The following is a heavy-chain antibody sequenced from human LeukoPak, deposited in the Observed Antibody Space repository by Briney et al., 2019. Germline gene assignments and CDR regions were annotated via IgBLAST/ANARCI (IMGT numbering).Heavy chain of an antibody. Sequence: GRSLRLSCAASGFSFKDYGMHWVRQAPGKGLEWVAVISNDGVDKYYADSVKGRFTISRDNSKNTLYLQMNSLRAEDTAVYYCAKERSFGTWLGDYWGQGTLVTVSS. CDR3: AKERSFGTWLGDY. D-gene: IGHD2/OR15-2a*01. J-gene: IGHJ4*02. V-gene: IGHV3-30*18. CDR2: ISNDGVDK. CDR1: GFSFKDYG.